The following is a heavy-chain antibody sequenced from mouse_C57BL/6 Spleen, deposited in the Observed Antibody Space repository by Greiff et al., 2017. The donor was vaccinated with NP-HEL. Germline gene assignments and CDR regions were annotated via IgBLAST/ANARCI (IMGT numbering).Heavy chain of an antibody. J-gene: IGHJ3*01. CDR1: GYAFSSYW. CDR3: AREDSAWFAY. CDR2: IYPGDGDT. Sequence: VKVVESGAELVKPGASVKISCEASGYAFSSYWMNWVKQRPGKGLEWIGQIYPGDGDTNYNGKFKGKATLTADKSSSTAYMQLSSLTSEDSAVYFCAREDSAWFAYWGQGTLVTVSA. V-gene: IGHV1-80*01.